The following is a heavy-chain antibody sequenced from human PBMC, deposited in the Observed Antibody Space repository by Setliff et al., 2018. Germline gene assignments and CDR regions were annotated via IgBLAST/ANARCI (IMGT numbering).Heavy chain of an antibody. D-gene: IGHD3-22*01. Sequence: ASVKVSCKVSGYTLTELSSHWVRQAPGKGLEWMGGFDPEDGGTIDYAAPVKGRLTISRDDSKNTLHLQVNSLRSEDTAVYYCTTDNMFYFDSSGYHVIDYWGQGTLVTVSS. V-gene: IGHV1-24*01. J-gene: IGHJ4*02. CDR3: TTDNMFYFDSSGYHVIDY. CDR2: FDPEDGGT. CDR1: GYTLTELS.